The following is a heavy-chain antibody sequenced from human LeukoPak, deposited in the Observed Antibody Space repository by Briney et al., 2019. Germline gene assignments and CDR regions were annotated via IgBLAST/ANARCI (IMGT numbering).Heavy chain of an antibody. Sequence: SETLSLTCTVSGGSISSYYWSWIRQPPGKGLKWIGYIYYSGSTNYNPSLKSRVTISVDTSKNQFSLKLSSVTAADTAVYYCARERYDFWSGGGYFDYWGQGTLVTVSS. CDR1: GGSISSYY. J-gene: IGHJ4*02. V-gene: IGHV4-59*01. CDR2: IYYSGST. D-gene: IGHD3-3*01. CDR3: ARERYDFWSGGGYFDY.